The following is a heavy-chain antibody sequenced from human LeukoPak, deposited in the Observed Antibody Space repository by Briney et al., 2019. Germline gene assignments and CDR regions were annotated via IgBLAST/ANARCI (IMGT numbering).Heavy chain of an antibody. D-gene: IGHD3-10*01. V-gene: IGHV3-23*01. J-gene: IGHJ4*02. CDR3: TKDVRSLESNTWYLFFDH. CDR1: GFTLTSYA. Sequence: GGPLRLSCAASGFTLTSYAMNWVRQAPGKGLEWVSTVGGSSTTYYADSVKGRFTISRDSSKNTLYLQMNSLGAEDTAVYYCTKDVRSLESNTWYLFFDHWGQGTLVTVSS. CDR2: VGGSSTT.